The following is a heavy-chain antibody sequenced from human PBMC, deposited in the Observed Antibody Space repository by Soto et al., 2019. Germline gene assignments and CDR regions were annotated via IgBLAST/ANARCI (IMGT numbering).Heavy chain of an antibody. CDR2: ISWNSGSI. CDR3: AKDGIAAQYFDY. V-gene: IGHV3-9*01. J-gene: IGHJ4*02. D-gene: IGHD6-25*01. Sequence: PGGSLRLSCAASGFTFDDYAMHWVRQAPGKGLEWVSGISWNSGSIGYADSVKGRFTISRDNAKNSLYLQMNSLRAEDTALYYCAKDGIAAQYFDYWGQGTLVTV. CDR1: GFTFDDYA.